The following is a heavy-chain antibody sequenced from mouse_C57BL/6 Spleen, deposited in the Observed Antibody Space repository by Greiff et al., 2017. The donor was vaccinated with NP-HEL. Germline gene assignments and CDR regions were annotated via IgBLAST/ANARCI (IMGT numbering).Heavy chain of an antibody. Sequence: VQLVESGAELVRPGTSVKVSCKASGYAFTNYLIEWVKQRPGQGLEWIGVINPGSGGTNYNEKFKGKATLTADKSSSTAYMQLSSLTSEDSAVYFCARVITTGEGFAYWGQGTLVTVSA. D-gene: IGHD1-1*01. CDR3: ARVITTGEGFAY. CDR1: GYAFTNYL. J-gene: IGHJ3*01. CDR2: INPGSGGT. V-gene: IGHV1-54*01.